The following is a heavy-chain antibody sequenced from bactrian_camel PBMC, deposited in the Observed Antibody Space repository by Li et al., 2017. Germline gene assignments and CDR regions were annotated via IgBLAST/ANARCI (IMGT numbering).Heavy chain of an antibody. CDR1: GFTYTTYC. CDR2: IESDGKV. D-gene: IGHD1*01. Sequence: VQLVESGGDSVQAAGSLRLSCVVSGFTYTTYCIGWFRQAPGKEREGVAAIESDGKVHYVDSVKGRFTISRGSADNTLVLEMTSLTPEDSATYYCAADGDRYQCYWQSVTKYKILAQGTQVTVST. J-gene: IGHJ4*01. V-gene: IGHV3S55*01.